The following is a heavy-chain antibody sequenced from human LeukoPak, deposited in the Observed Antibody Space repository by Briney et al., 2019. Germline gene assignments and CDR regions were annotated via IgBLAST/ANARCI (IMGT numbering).Heavy chain of an antibody. V-gene: IGHV3-21*04. D-gene: IGHD3-10*01. J-gene: IGHJ4*02. CDR2: ISSSSSYI. CDR3: AVTMVRGVISHFDY. Sequence: GGSLRLSCAASGFTFSSYSMNWVRQAPGKGLEWVSCISSSSSYIYYADSVKGRFTISRDNAKNSLYLQMNSLRAEDTALYYCAVTMVRGVISHFDYWGQGTLVTVSS. CDR1: GFTFSSYS.